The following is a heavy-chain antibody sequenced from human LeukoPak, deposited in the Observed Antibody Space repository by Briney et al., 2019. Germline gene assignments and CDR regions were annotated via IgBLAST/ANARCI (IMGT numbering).Heavy chain of an antibody. CDR3: ARVRGAGSVDY. CDR2: IYYSGST. J-gene: IGHJ4*02. V-gene: IGHV4-61*01. CDR1: GGSVSSGSYY. Sequence: SEPLSLPCTVSGGSVSSGSYYWSWIRQPPGKGLEWIGYIYYSGSTNYNPSLKSRVTISVDTSKNQFSLKLSSVTAADTAVYYCARVRGAGSVDYWGQGTLVTVSS. D-gene: IGHD2-15*01.